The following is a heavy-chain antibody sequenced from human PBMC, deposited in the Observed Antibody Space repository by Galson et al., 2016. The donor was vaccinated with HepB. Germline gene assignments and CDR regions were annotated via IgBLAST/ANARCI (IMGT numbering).Heavy chain of an antibody. CDR2: ISYDGSHK. CDR3: AKDLRFSKTAHPQGLDV. D-gene: IGHD6-6*01. Sequence: SLRLSCAASGFTFSTYAMHWVRQAPGKGLEWVAVISYDGSHKHYRDSVKGRFTVSIDSSKKTLFLQMNSLRVDDTAVYYCAKDLRFSKTAHPQGLDVWGRGALVTVSS. J-gene: IGHJ4*02. V-gene: IGHV3-30-3*01. CDR1: GFTFSTYA.